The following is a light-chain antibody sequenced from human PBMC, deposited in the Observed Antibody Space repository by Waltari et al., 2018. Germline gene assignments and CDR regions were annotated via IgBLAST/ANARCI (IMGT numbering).Light chain of an antibody. CDR1: SSDVGTYKY. CDR3: CSYAGSYIWV. Sequence: QSALTQPRSVSGSPGQSVAISCTGTSSDVGTYKYVSWYQQHPSKAPKLIIYDVNERPSGVPDRFSGSKSGNTASLTISGLQAEDEADYYCCSYAGSYIWVFGGGTKLTVL. CDR2: DVN. V-gene: IGLV2-11*01. J-gene: IGLJ3*02.